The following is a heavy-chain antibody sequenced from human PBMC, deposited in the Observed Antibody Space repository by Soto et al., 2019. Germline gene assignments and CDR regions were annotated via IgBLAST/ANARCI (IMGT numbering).Heavy chain of an antibody. D-gene: IGHD4-17*01. Sequence: QVLVQESGPGLVKPSQTLTLSCTVSGGSVDSGNHYWNWIRQPPGKGLEWIGYIYYGESTYYNPSRKSRGTLSVDTTPSRFCLRLNSVTAADTAVYYCARVMGSSMTTRIFDHWGQGILVTVSS. V-gene: IGHV4-30-4*01. CDR1: GGSVDSGNHY. CDR3: ARVMGSSMTTRIFDH. J-gene: IGHJ4*02. CDR2: IYYGEST.